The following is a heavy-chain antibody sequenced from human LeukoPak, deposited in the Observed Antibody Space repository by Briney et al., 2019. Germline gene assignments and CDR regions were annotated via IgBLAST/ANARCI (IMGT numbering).Heavy chain of an antibody. J-gene: IGHJ4*02. V-gene: IGHV3-7*01. CDR1: GFTFSSYW. CDR3: AREPWKVRGVFDY. Sequence: GGSLRLSCAASGFTFSSYWMSRVRQAPGKGLEWVANMNQDGSEKYYVDSVKGRFTISRDNAKNSLYLQMNSLRAEDTAVYYCAREPWKVRGVFDYWGQGILVTVSS. CDR2: MNQDGSEK. D-gene: IGHD3-10*01.